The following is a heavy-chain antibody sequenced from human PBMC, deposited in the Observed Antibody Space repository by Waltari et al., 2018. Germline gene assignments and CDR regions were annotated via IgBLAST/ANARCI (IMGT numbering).Heavy chain of an antibody. CDR2: IYGGGST. CDR1: GFTFSSYA. D-gene: IGHD1-1*01. CDR3: AKDGATENFDY. Sequence: EVQLLESGGGLVQPGGSLRLSCAASGFTFSSYAMSWVRQAPGKGLEWVSVIYGGGSTYYADSVKGRFTISRDNSKNTLYLQMNSLRAEDTAVYYCAKDGATENFDYWGQGTLVTVSS. J-gene: IGHJ4*02. V-gene: IGHV3-23*03.